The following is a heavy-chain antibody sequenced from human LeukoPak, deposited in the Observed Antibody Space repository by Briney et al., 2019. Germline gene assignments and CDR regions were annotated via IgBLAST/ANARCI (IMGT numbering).Heavy chain of an antibody. J-gene: IGHJ6*02. V-gene: IGHV1-46*01. CDR2: INPSGGST. D-gene: IGHD5-18*01. CDR1: GYTFTSYY. Sequence: ASVKVSCKASGYTFTSYYMHWVRQAPGQGLEWMGIINPSGGSTSYAQKFQGRVTMTRDTSTSTVYMELSSLRSEDTAVYYCATGPDTAMVNWYGMDVWGQRTTVTVSS. CDR3: ATGPDTAMVNWYGMDV.